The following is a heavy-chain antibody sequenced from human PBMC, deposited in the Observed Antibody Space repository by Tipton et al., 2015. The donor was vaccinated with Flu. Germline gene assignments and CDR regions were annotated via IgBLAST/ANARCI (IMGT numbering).Heavy chain of an antibody. CDR1: GFTFSTFW. CDR2: ISGSSIYT. Sequence: SLRLSCAASGFTFSTFWMSWVRQAPGKGLEWVSGISGSSIYTYYADSVKGRFTISRDNSRNTIYLQMNSLRADDTAVYYCRFSAAAGVDYWGQGTLATVSS. CDR3: RFSAAAGVDY. D-gene: IGHD1-26*01. V-gene: IGHV3-23*01. J-gene: IGHJ4*02.